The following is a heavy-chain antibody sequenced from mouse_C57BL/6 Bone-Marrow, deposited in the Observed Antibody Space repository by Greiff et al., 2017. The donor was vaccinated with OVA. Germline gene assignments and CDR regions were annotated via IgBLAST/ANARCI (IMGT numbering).Heavy chain of an antibody. Sequence: QVQLQQSGAELVKPGASVKISCKASGYAFSSYWMNWVKQRPGKGLEWIGQIYPGDGDTNYNGKFKGKATLTADKSSSTAYMQLSSLTSEDSAFYFCARSWANWALDYWGQGTTLTVSS. D-gene: IGHD4-1*01. CDR2: IYPGDGDT. J-gene: IGHJ2*01. V-gene: IGHV1-80*01. CDR3: ARSWANWALDY. CDR1: GYAFSSYW.